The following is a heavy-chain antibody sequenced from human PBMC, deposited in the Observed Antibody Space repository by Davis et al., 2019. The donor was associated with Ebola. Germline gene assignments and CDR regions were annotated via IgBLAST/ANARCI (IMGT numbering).Heavy chain of an antibody. CDR1: GFTFSSYA. V-gene: IGHV4-59*01. Sequence: ESLKISCAASGFTFSSYAMHWVRQPPGKGLEWIGYIYYSGSTNYNPSLKSRVTISVDTSKNQFSLKLSSVTAADTAVYYCARGPFLPATPGGRWFDPWGQGTLVTVSS. CDR3: ARGPFLPATPGGRWFDP. J-gene: IGHJ5*02. CDR2: IYYSGST. D-gene: IGHD2-2*01.